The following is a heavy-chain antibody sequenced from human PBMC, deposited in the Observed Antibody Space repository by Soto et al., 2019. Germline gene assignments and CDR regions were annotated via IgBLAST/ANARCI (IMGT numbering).Heavy chain of an antibody. V-gene: IGHV3-30*18. CDR1: GFTFSSYG. CDR3: AKDYDSSGYSPSP. CDR2: ISYDGSNK. J-gene: IGHJ5*02. D-gene: IGHD3-22*01. Sequence: GGSLRLSCAASGFTFSSYGMHWVRQAPGKGLEWVAVISYDGSNKYYADSVKGRFTISRDNSKNTLYLQMNSLRAEDTAVYYCAKDYDSSGYSPSPWGQGTLVTVSS.